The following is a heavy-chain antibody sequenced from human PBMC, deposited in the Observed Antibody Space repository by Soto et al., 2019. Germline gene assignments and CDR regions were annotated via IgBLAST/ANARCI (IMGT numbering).Heavy chain of an antibody. CDR3: ARGLGGRTDD. Sequence: QVQLVQSGAEVKKPGSSVRVSCKASGTIFSSYTISWVRQAPGQGLEWMGRIIPIPGETNSAQESQGTVTLTADKTTNTPDQQLNSLRLEETAVYYCARGLGGRTDDWRQATTGTVSS. D-gene: IGHD2-15*01. CDR2: IIPIPGET. J-gene: IGHJ6*02. V-gene: IGHV1-69*08. CDR1: GTIFSSYT.